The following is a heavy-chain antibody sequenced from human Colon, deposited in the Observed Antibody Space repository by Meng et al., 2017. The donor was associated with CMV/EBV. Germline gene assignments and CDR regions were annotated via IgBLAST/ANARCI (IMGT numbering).Heavy chain of an antibody. CDR3: ARVGADTALAFDY. CDR1: GFMFMNHW. Sequence: GESLKLSCAASGFMFMNHWMHWVRQAPGKGLVWVSHINTDGSTTNYADSVKGRFTISRDNSKNTLYLQMNSLRAEDTAVYYCARVGADTALAFDYWGQGTLVTVSS. CDR2: INTDGSTT. V-gene: IGHV3-74*01. D-gene: IGHD5-18*01. J-gene: IGHJ4*02.